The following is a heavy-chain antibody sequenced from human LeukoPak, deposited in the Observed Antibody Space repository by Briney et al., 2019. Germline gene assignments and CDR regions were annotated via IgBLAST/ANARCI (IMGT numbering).Heavy chain of an antibody. Sequence: GGSLRLSCAASGFTFGYYGMNWVRQAPGKGLEWVSGITSSSSSIYYADSVKGRFTISRHNAKNSLFLQMNNLRADDTAVYYCARDQDYFGSGTTYWYFDLWGRGTLVTVSS. CDR3: ARDQDYFGSGTTYWYFDL. CDR1: GFTFGYYG. CDR2: ITSSSSSI. V-gene: IGHV3-21*01. J-gene: IGHJ2*01. D-gene: IGHD3-10*01.